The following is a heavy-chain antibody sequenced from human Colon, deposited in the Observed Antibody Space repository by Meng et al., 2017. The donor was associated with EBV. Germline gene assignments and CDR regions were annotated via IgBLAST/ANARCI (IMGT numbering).Heavy chain of an antibody. CDR1: GNSMSKNTV. J-gene: IGHJ4*02. D-gene: IGHD2-8*01. V-gene: IGHV4-4*02. Sequence: QRQEPGQARGNPSGTLSLTGTCSGNSMSKNTVGTWAPQPPGNGLELIGELYQSGSINYNPSLRGRATISVDMSKKQFSLNLRSVTAADTAVYYCARTGVGLAFDYWGLGTLVTVSS. CDR2: LYQSGSI. CDR3: ARTGVGLAFDY.